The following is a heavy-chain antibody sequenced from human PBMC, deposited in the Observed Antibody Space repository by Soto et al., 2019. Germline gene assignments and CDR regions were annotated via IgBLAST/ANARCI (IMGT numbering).Heavy chain of an antibody. V-gene: IGHV1-69*13. CDR3: AADYYDSSGYYRHHFDY. CDR1: GGTFSSYA. D-gene: IGHD3-22*01. CDR2: IIPIFGTA. Sequence: GASVKVSCKASGGTFSSYAISWVRQAPGQGLEWMGGIIPIFGTANYAQKFQGRVTITADESTSTAYMELSSLRSEDTAVYYCAADYYDSSGYYRHHFDYWGQGTLVTVSS. J-gene: IGHJ4*02.